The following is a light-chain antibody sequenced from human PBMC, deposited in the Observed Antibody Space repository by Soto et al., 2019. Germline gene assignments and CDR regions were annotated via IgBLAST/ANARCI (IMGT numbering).Light chain of an antibody. CDR2: AVT. CDR1: SSDVGGYNY. Sequence: QSVLTQPASVSGSPGQSITNSCTGTSSDVGGYNYVSWYQQHPGKAPKLMIYAVTDRPSGVSSRFSGSKSGNTASLTISGLQAEDEADYYCSSYTSSSTLFGTGTKVTVL. J-gene: IGLJ1*01. V-gene: IGLV2-14*01. CDR3: SSYTSSSTL.